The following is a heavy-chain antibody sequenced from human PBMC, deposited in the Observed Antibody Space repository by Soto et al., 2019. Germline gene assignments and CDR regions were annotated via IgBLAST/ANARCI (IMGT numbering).Heavy chain of an antibody. CDR3: LKDVYYADEPRDS. D-gene: IGHD3-3*01. V-gene: IGHV3-23*01. Sequence: EAQVLASGGGLVQPGGSLRLSCAASGFNFSIYAMNWVRQAPGKGLEWVAGITASGDNTYYADSVKGRFTISRDNSDNTLFLQMDSLRAEDTALYYCLKDVYYADEPRDSWGQGALVIVSS. CDR2: ITASGDNT. CDR1: GFNFSIYA. J-gene: IGHJ4*02.